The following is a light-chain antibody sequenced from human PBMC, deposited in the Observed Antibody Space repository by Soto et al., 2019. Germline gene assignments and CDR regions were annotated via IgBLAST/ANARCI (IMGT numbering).Light chain of an antibody. CDR2: AAS. Sequence: EKVMTQSLVTLSVSQGDTATLSCRASQRVSNHFAWYQQKPGQAPRLLIYAASTRAAGVPVRFSGSGSETEFTLTIRSLQSEDFALYYCHLHNNWPLTFGQGTIVDIK. CDR1: QRVSNH. J-gene: IGKJ1*01. V-gene: IGKV3-15*01. CDR3: HLHNNWPLT.